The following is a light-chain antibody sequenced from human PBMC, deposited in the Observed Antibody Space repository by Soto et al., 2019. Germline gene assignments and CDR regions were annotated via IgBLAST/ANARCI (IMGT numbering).Light chain of an antibody. J-gene: IGKJ2*01. CDR1: QSVTSAH. V-gene: IGKV3-20*01. CDR2: GAS. Sequence: EIVLTQSPGTLSLSPGERAALSCRASQSVTSAHLAWYRQKVGQPPRLLIYGASNRATGIPDRFSGSGSGTDFTLTISRLEPEDFATYYCQQSYTTPRTFGQGTRLEIK. CDR3: QQSYTTPRT.